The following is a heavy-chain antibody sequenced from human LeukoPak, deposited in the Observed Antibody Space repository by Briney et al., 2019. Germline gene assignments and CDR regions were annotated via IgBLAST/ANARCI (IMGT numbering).Heavy chain of an antibody. CDR1: GFTFSSYA. CDR3: ARGSQVYSSSSLRFDY. J-gene: IGHJ4*02. V-gene: IGHV3-30*09. D-gene: IGHD6-6*01. Sequence: PGGSLRLSCAASGFTFSSYAMHWVRQAPGKGLEWVAVISYDGSNKYYADSVKGRFAISRDNSKNTLYLQMNSLRAEDTAVYYCARGSQVYSSSSLRFDYWGQGTLVTVSS. CDR2: ISYDGSNK.